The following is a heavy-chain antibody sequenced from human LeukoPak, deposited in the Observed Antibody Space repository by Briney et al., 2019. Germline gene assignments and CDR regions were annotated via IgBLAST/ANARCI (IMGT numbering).Heavy chain of an antibody. CDR2: ISAYNGNT. D-gene: IGHD3-22*01. J-gene: IGHJ1*01. Sequence: ASVKVSCKASGYTFTSYGISWVRQAPGQGLEWMGWISAYNGNTNYAQKLQGRVTMTTDTSTSTAYMELRSLRSDDTAVYYCARPPMGYYYDSSGTWGYFQHWGQGTLVTVSS. V-gene: IGHV1-18*01. CDR3: ARPPMGYYYDSSGTWGYFQH. CDR1: GYTFTSYG.